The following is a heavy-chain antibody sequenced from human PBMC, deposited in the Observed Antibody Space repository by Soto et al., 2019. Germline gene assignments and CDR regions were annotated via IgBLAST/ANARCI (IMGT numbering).Heavy chain of an antibody. J-gene: IGHJ4*02. V-gene: IGHV3-33*01. Sequence: PGGALRLSWAASGFIFSRYGMHWVRQAPGKGLEWVAVIWYDGSNKYYADSVKGRFTISRDNSTNTLYLQTNSLRAQDTAVYYREHETNLAGLSRRALDYRRQGYLVPVS. CDR2: IWYDGSNK. D-gene: IGHD6-13*01. CDR1: GFIFSRYG. CDR3: EHETNLAGLSRRALDY.